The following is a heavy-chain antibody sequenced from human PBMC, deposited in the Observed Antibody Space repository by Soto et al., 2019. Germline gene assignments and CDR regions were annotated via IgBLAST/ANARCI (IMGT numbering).Heavy chain of an antibody. CDR1: GYSFTSYW. J-gene: IGHJ4*02. CDR2: IDPSDSYT. Sequence: EVQLVQSGAEVKKPGESLRISCKGSGYSFTSYWISWVRQMPGKGLEWMGRIDPSDSYTNYSPSFQGHVTISADKSISTAYLQGSSLKASDTAMYYCARLQPAAGDNDLTFDYWGQGTLVTVSS. V-gene: IGHV5-10-1*01. CDR3: ARLQPAAGDNDLTFDY. D-gene: IGHD6-13*01.